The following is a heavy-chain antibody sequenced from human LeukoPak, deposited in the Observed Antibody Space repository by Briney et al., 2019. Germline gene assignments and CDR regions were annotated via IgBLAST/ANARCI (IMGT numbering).Heavy chain of an antibody. CDR1: GFSLNDYF. V-gene: IGHV3-11*01. J-gene: IGHJ4*02. D-gene: IGHD6-19*01. Sequence: NSGGSLRLSCAASGFSLNDYFVTWIRQAPGKGLEWVSHISDTGYTITYADSVRGRFTISRDIATNSLHLQMTSLRAEDTAVYYCAKANLGYSSGWYDYWGQGTLVTVSS. CDR2: ISDTGYTI. CDR3: AKANLGYSSGWYDY.